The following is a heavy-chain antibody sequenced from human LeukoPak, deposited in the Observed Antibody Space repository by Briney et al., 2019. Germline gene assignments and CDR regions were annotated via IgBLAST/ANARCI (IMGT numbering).Heavy chain of an antibody. Sequence: PGGSLRLSCAASGFTFSSYGMHWVRQAPGKRLEWVAVISYDGSNKYYADSVKGRFTISRDNSKNTLYLQMNSLRAEDTAVYYCAVAYSSSGYYPVDYWGQGTLVTVSS. J-gene: IGHJ4*02. CDR3: AVAYSSSGYYPVDY. CDR2: ISYDGSNK. D-gene: IGHD3-22*01. V-gene: IGHV3-30*03. CDR1: GFTFSSYG.